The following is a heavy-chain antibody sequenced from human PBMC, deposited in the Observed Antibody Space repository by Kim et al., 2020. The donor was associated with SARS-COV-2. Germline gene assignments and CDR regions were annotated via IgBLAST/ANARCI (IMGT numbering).Heavy chain of an antibody. CDR1: GFTFSDYY. D-gene: IGHD3-16*02. V-gene: IGHV3-11*05. J-gene: IGHJ6*02. Sequence: GGSLRLSCAASGFTFSDYYMSWIRQAPGKGLEWVSYISSSSSYTNYADSVKGRFTLSRDNAKNPLYLQMNSLRAEDTAVYYCARVGYDYVWGSYRDYYYYYGMDVWGQGPTVTVSS. CDR2: ISSSSSYT. CDR3: ARVGYDYVWGSYRDYYYYYGMDV.